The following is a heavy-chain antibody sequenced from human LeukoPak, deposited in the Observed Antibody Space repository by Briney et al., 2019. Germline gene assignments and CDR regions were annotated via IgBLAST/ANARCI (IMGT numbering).Heavy chain of an antibody. Sequence: KPSETLSLTCTVSGGSISSYYWSWIRQPPGKGLEWIGYIYYSGSTNYNPSLKSRVTMSVDTSKNQFSLKLSSVTAADTAVYYCARVWRKGPDAFDIWGQGTMVTVSS. V-gene: IGHV4-59*12. CDR3: ARVWRKGPDAFDI. CDR2: IYYSGST. CDR1: GGSISSYY. J-gene: IGHJ3*02. D-gene: IGHD1-14*01.